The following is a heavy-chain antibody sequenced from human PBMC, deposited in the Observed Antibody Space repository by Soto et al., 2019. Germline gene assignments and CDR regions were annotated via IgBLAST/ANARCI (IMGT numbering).Heavy chain of an antibody. D-gene: IGHD2-2*01. Sequence: GESLKISCKGSGYSFTSYWIGWVRQMPGKGLEWMGIIYPGDSDTRYSPSFQGQVTISADNSKNTLYLQMSSLRAEDTAVYYCVKPATQYQLLYYFDYWGQGTLVT. V-gene: IGHV5-51*01. CDR3: VKPATQYQLLYYFDY. CDR2: IYPGDSDT. J-gene: IGHJ4*02. CDR1: GYSFTSYW.